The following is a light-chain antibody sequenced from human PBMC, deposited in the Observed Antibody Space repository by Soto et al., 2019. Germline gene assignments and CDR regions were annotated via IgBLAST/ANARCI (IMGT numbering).Light chain of an antibody. CDR2: EVS. V-gene: IGKV2D-29*01. CDR3: MQSLKLRT. Sequence: DIVMTQTPLSLSVTPGQPASISCKSSQSLVQRDGRPYLYWHLQKPGQPPPLLIYEVSNRLSGVSDMFSGSGSGTDFTLIISRVEAEDVGVYYCMQSLKLRTFGPGTKVDVK. J-gene: IGKJ3*01. CDR1: QSLVQRDGRPY.